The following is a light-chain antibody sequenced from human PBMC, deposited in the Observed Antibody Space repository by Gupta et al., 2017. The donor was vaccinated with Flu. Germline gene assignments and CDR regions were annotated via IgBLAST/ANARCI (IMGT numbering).Light chain of an antibody. J-gene: IGKJ4*01. CDR1: QTIRNF. Sequence: VLTQSPATLSLSPGERATLSCRASQTIRNFLAWYQQKPGQAPRLLIYDTSNRATGITDRFSGSGSGTDFSLTSSSIETEDCEGYYGPLSCAFGGGTKVEIK. CDR2: DTS. CDR3: PLSCA. V-gene: IGKV3-11*01.